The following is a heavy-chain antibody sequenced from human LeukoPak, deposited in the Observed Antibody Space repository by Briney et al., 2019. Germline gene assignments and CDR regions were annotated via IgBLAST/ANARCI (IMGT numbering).Heavy chain of an antibody. V-gene: IGHV1-69*04. Sequence: SVKVSCKASGGTFSSYAISWVRQAPGQGLEWMGRIIPILGIANYAQKFQGRVTITAVKSTSTAYMELSSLRSEDTAVYYCARDPGGPRSYYFDYWGQGTLVTVSS. CDR1: GGTFSSYA. CDR2: IIPILGIA. J-gene: IGHJ4*02. D-gene: IGHD1-26*01. CDR3: ARDPGGPRSYYFDY.